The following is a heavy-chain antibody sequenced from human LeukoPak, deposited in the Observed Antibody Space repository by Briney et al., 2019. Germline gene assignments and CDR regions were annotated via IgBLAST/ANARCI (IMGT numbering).Heavy chain of an antibody. J-gene: IGHJ4*02. V-gene: IGHV1-2*02. CDR2: INPNSGGT. D-gene: IGHD2-2*01. CDR3: ARGVYCSSTSCYLGHFDY. Sequence: ASAKVSCKASGYTFTGYYMHWVRQAPGQGLEWMGWINPNSGGTNYAQKFQGRVTMTRDTSISTAYMELSRLRSDDTAVYYCARGVYCSSTSCYLGHFDYWGQGTLVTVSS. CDR1: GYTFTGYY.